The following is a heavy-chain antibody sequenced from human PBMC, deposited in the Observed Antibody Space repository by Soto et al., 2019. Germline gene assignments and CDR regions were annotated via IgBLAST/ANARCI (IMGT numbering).Heavy chain of an antibody. J-gene: IGHJ4*02. V-gene: IGHV3-48*01. CDR1: GLTFSSYS. CDR3: ARDLTTATGAFDY. CDR2: ISSSSSTI. Sequence: GGSLRLSCAASGLTFSSYSMNWVRQAPGKGLEWVSYISSSSSTIYYADSVKGRFTISRDNAKNSLYLQMNSLRAEDTAVYFCARDLTTATGAFDYWGQGTLVTVSS. D-gene: IGHD6-13*01.